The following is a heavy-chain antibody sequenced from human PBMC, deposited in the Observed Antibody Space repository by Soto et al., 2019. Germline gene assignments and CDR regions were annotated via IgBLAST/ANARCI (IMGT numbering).Heavy chain of an antibody. CDR3: ARDRDVAAAGIVETNYYYGMDV. V-gene: IGHV1-69*08. CDR2: AIPVLGVA. D-gene: IGHD6-13*01. J-gene: IGHJ6*02. Sequence: QVQLVQSGAEVKKPGSSVRVSCKASGGNFRSQSISISWVRQAPGQGLEWMGRAIPVLGVANYAQRFQGRVTITADKSTSTVYMELSSLRSQDTAVYYCARDRDVAAAGIVETNYYYGMDVWGQGTTVTVSS. CDR1: GGNFRSQS.